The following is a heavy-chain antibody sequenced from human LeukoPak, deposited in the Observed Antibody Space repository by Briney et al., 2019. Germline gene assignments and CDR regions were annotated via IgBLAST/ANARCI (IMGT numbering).Heavy chain of an antibody. Sequence: GGALRLSCAASSFTFSTHSMTWVRQAPGKTLEWVSYIGHAGSPAHYVDSVRGRFTISRDNAKNSLYLQMNSLTVEDTAVYYCVRDQTPYCSGECYCAIDLWGRGTLVTVSP. D-gene: IGHD2-21*01. CDR3: VRDQTPYCSGECYCAIDL. J-gene: IGHJ3*01. CDR1: SFTFSTHS. CDR2: IGHAGSPA. V-gene: IGHV3-48*01.